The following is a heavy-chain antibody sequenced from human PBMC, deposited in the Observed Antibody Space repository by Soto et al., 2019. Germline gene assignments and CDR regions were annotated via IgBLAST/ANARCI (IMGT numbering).Heavy chain of an antibody. V-gene: IGHV4-38-2*01. Sequence: PSETLSLTCAVSGYSITSGHYWGWIRQPPGKGLEWIGTMYHTGSTYYNPSLKSRVTISVDTSKNQFSLKLTSVTAADTAVYFCARGHYSNPFDYWGQGTLVTVSS. J-gene: IGHJ4*02. CDR3: ARGHYSNPFDY. CDR2: MYHTGST. D-gene: IGHD4-4*01. CDR1: GYSITSGHY.